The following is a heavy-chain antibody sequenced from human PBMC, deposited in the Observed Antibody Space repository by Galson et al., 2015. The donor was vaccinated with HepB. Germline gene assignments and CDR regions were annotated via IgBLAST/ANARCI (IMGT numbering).Heavy chain of an antibody. D-gene: IGHD3-3*01. CDR1: GYTFTDYV. Sequence: VKVSCKASGYTFTDYVVNWVRQAPGQGLKWMGWMNTNTGKPTYAPGFAGRFVFSLDTSVTTAYLQISSLETDDTAVYYCARSPLRFLDWLPYYDYYYMDVWGEGTTVTVSS. J-gene: IGHJ6*03. CDR2: MNTNTGKP. CDR3: ARSPLRFLDWLPYYDYYYMDV. V-gene: IGHV7-4-1*02.